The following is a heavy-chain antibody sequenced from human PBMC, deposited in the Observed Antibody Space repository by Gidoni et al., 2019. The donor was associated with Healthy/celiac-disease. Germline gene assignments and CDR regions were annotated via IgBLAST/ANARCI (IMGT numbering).Heavy chain of an antibody. V-gene: IGHV3-23*01. CDR3: AKAPPPNDPPPIEINDY. D-gene: IGHD1-1*01. Sequence: EVQLLESGGGLLQPGVSLRLSCAASGITCSSHAMSWVRQALGKGLEWVSAISGSGGSTYYADSVKGRFTISRDNSKNTLYLQMNSLRAEDTAVYYCAKAPPPNDPPPIEINDYWGQGTLVTVSS. CDR2: ISGSGGST. J-gene: IGHJ4*02. CDR1: GITCSSHA.